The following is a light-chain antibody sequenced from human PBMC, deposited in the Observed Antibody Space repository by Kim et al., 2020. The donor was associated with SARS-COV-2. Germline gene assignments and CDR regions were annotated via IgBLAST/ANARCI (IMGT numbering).Light chain of an antibody. Sequence: DIVMIHSPLSLPVTPGQPASISCRSSESILSANGNNYLDWYLQKPGQSPQLLIYLGSNRASGVPDRFSGSGSGTDFTLKISRVEAEDVGVYYCMQAIRAPLTFGGGTKVDIK. V-gene: IGKV2-28*01. J-gene: IGKJ4*01. CDR2: LGS. CDR1: ESILSANGNNY. CDR3: MQAIRAPLT.